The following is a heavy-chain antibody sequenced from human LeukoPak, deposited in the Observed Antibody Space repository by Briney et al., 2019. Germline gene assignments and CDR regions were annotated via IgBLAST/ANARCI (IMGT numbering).Heavy chain of an antibody. V-gene: IGHV3-48*01. CDR2: ISSSSSTI. Sequence: GGSLRLSCAASGFTFSSYSMNWVRQAPGKGLEWVSYISSSSSTIHYADSVKGRFTISRDNAKNSLYLQMNSLRAEDTAVYYCARDTSIAARPFAFDIWGQGTMVTVSS. J-gene: IGHJ3*02. D-gene: IGHD6-6*01. CDR1: GFTFSSYS. CDR3: ARDTSIAARPFAFDI.